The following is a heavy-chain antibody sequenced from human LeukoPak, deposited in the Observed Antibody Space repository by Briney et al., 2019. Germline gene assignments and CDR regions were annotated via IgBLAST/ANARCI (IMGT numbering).Heavy chain of an antibody. CDR2: IYHSGST. CDR3: ARLLITSLHDYTDV. D-gene: IGHD3-22*01. Sequence: PSETLSLTCAVSGYSISSGYYWGWIRQPPGKGLEWIGSIYHSGSTYYNPSLKSRVTISVDTSKNQFSLKLSSVTAADTAVYYCARLLITSLHDYTDVWGKGTTVTVSS. J-gene: IGHJ6*03. V-gene: IGHV4-38-2*01. CDR1: GYSISSGYY.